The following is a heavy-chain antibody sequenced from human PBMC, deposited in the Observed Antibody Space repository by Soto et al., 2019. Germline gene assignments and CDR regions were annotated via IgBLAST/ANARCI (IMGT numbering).Heavy chain of an antibody. CDR3: ARIRGAVADPYYYYGMDV. D-gene: IGHD6-19*01. Sequence: QVTLKESGPVLVKPTETLTLTCTVSGFSLSNARMGVSWIRQPPGKALEWLAHIFSNDEKSYSTSLKSRLTISKDTSKSQVVLTMTNMDPVDTATYYCARIRGAVADPYYYYGMDVWGQGTTVTVSS. V-gene: IGHV2-26*01. CDR1: GFSLSNARMG. J-gene: IGHJ6*02. CDR2: IFSNDEK.